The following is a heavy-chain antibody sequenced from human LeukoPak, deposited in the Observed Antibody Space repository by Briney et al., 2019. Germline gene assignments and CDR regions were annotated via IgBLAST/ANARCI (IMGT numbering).Heavy chain of an antibody. D-gene: IGHD3-22*01. CDR1: GFTFSSYG. Sequence: GGSLRLSCAASGFTFSSYGMHWVRQAPGKGLEWVAVIWYDGSNKYYADSVKVRFTISRDNSKNTLYLQMNSLRAEDTAVYYCAKGGYYYDSSGTNDYWGQGTLVTVSS. J-gene: IGHJ4*02. CDR3: AKGGYYYDSSGTNDY. CDR2: IWYDGSNK. V-gene: IGHV3-33*06.